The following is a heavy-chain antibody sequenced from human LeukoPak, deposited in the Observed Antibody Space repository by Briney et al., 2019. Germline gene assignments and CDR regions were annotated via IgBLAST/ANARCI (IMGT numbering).Heavy chain of an antibody. CDR2: INPNSGGT. J-gene: IGHJ5*02. D-gene: IGHD1-26*01. Sequence: ASVKVSCKASGYTFTGYYMHWVRQAPGQGLEWMGWINPNSGGTNYAQKFQGRVTMTRDTSISTAYMELSRLRSDDTAVYYCARDRSSGSYYSRWFDPWGQGTLVTVSS. V-gene: IGHV1-2*02. CDR3: ARDRSSGSYYSRWFDP. CDR1: GYTFTGYY.